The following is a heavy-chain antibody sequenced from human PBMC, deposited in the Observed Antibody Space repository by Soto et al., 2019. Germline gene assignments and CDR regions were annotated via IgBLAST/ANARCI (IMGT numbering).Heavy chain of an antibody. CDR2: ISWNSGSI. V-gene: IGHV3-9*01. CDR1: GFTFDDYA. J-gene: IGHJ5*02. D-gene: IGHD2-15*01. CDR3: AKETVAATSVGDVGWFDP. Sequence: GGSLRLSCAASGFTFDDYAMHWVRQAPGKGLEWVSGISWNSGSIGYADSVKGRFTFSRDNAKNSLYLQMNSLRAEDTALYYCAKETVAATSVGDVGWFDPWGQGTLVTVSS.